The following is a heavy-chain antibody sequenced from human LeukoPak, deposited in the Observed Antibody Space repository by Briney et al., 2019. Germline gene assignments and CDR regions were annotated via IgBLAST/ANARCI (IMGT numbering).Heavy chain of an antibody. J-gene: IGHJ6*02. Sequence: QTGGSLRLSCAASGFTFSSYGMHWVRQAPGKGLEWVAVISYDGSNKYYADSVKGRFTISRDNSKNTLYLQMNSLRAEDTAVYYCARDRAATPWGVYYYYGMDVWGQGTTVTVSS. D-gene: IGHD1-26*01. CDR2: ISYDGSNK. CDR3: ARDRAATPWGVYYYYGMDV. V-gene: IGHV3-30*03. CDR1: GFTFSSYG.